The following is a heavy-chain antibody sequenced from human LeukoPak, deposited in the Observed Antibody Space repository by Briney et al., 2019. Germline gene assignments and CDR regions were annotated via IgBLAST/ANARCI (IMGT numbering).Heavy chain of an antibody. Sequence: SETLSLTCTVSGGSISSSSYYWGWIRQPPGKGLEWIGSIYYSGSTYYNPSLKSRVTISVDTSKNQFSLKLSSVTAADTAVYYCARGGYSSSWYRGSNWFDPWGQGTLVTVSS. CDR3: ARGGYSSSWYRGSNWFDP. D-gene: IGHD6-13*01. CDR1: GGSISSSSYY. V-gene: IGHV4-39*01. J-gene: IGHJ5*02. CDR2: IYYSGST.